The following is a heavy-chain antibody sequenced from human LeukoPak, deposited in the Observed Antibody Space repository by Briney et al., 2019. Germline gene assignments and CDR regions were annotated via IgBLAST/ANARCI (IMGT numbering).Heavy chain of an antibody. CDR3: ARLRAHSLRWSTDY. CDR1: GGSIGSSNYY. V-gene: IGHV4-39*07. D-gene: IGHD4-23*01. CDR2: INHSGST. Sequence: SETLSLTCTVSGGSIGSSNYYWSWIRQPPGKGLEWIGEINHSGSTNYNPSLKSRVTISVDTSKNQFSLKLSSVTAADTAVYYCARLRAHSLRWSTDYWGQGTLVTVSS. J-gene: IGHJ4*02.